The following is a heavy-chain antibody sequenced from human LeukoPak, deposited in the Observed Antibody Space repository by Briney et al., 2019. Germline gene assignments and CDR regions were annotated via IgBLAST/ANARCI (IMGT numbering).Heavy chain of an antibody. CDR3: ARRNRAAAGTAYFDY. D-gene: IGHD6-13*01. J-gene: IGHJ4*02. CDR1: GGSFSGYY. CDR2: INHSGST. V-gene: IGHV4-34*01. Sequence: SETLSLTCAVYGGSFSGYYWSWIRRPPGKGLEWIGEINHSGSTNYNPSLKSRVTISVDTSKNQFSLKLSSVTAADTAVYYCARRNRAAAGTAYFDYWGQGTLVTVSS.